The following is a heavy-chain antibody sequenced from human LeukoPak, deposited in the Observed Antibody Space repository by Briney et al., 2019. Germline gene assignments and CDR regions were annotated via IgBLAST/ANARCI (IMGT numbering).Heavy chain of an antibody. CDR2: INHSGST. Sequence: SETLPLTCTVSGGSISSSSYYWSWIRQPPGKGLEWIGEINHSGSTNYNPSLKSRVTISVDTSKNQFSLKLGSVTAADTAVYYCARGRTYYDILTGYYSLYYFDYWGQGTLVTVSS. D-gene: IGHD3-9*01. J-gene: IGHJ4*02. V-gene: IGHV4-39*07. CDR1: GGSISSSSYY. CDR3: ARGRTYYDILTGYYSLYYFDY.